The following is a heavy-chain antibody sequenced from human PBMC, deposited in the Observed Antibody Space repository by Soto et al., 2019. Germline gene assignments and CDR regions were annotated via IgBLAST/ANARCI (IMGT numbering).Heavy chain of an antibody. Sequence: QVQLQESGPGLVKPSQTLSLTCTVSGGSISSDDYYWSWVRQPPGEGLEWIGYIYYSGRTNYNPSLESRITISIDTSKNQFSLKLSSVSAADTAVYYCARDRSNSPDYFDYWGQGTLVTVSS. CDR3: ARDRSNSPDYFDY. J-gene: IGHJ4*02. CDR1: GGSISSDDYY. CDR2: IYYSGRT. D-gene: IGHD6-6*01. V-gene: IGHV4-30-4*01.